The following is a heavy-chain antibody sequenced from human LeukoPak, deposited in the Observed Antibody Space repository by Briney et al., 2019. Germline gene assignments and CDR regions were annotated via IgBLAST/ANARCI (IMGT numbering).Heavy chain of an antibody. CDR1: GFTFSNAW. CDR2: IKSKTDGGTT. V-gene: IGHV3-15*01. Sequence: GGSLRLSCAASGFTFSNAWMSWVRQAPGKGLGWVGRIKSKTDGGTTDYAAPVKGRFTISRDDSKNTLYLQMNSLKTEDTAVYYCTTDPPTYSYGTYYCYYYMDVWGKGTTVTVSS. CDR3: TTDPPTYSYGTYYCYYYMDV. D-gene: IGHD5-18*01. J-gene: IGHJ6*03.